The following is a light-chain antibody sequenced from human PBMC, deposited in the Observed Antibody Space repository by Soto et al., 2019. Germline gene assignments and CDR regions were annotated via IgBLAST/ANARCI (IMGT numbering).Light chain of an antibody. CDR1: QGVKTW. CDR3: QQYNSFSPIT. V-gene: IGKV1-5*03. Sequence: DIQMTQSPSTLSASVGDRVTITCRASQGVKTWLAWYQQKPGKVPKLLIYKASTLDSGVPSRFSGSGSGTEFTLTISSLQPDDFATYYCQQYNSFSPITFGQGTRLDIK. CDR2: KAS. J-gene: IGKJ5*01.